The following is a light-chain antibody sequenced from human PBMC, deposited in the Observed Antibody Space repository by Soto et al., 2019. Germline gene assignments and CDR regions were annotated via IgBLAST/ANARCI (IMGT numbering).Light chain of an antibody. CDR1: QSISRS. V-gene: IGKV3-15*01. CDR2: DAS. CDR3: QQYGSSGT. J-gene: IGKJ1*01. Sequence: EIVLTQSPAILSVSPGERATLSCRASQSISRSLAWYQQKPGQAPRLLISDASTRATGIPARFSGSGSGTEFTLTISSLQPEDFAVYYCQQYGSSGTFGQGTKVDIK.